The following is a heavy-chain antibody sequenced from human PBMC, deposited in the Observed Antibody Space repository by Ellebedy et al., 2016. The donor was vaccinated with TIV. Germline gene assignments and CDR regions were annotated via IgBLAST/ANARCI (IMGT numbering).Heavy chain of an antibody. V-gene: IGHV3-7*01. D-gene: IGHD4-17*01. Sequence: PGGSLRLSCAASGFNFRSYWMTWVRQAPGKGLEWVAKIRQEADEIYYVESVKGRFTISRDNAKNSLFLQMNSLRVEDTAVYYCARRASYGDYAVQVNPWFDPWGQGTLVTVSS. CDR1: GFNFRSYW. CDR2: IRQEADEI. CDR3: ARRASYGDYAVQVNPWFDP. J-gene: IGHJ5*02.